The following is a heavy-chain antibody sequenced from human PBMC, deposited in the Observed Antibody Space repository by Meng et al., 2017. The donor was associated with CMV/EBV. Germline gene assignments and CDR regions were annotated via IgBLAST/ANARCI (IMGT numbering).Heavy chain of an antibody. D-gene: IGHD6-19*01. V-gene: IGHV3-30*02. Sequence: GESLKISCAASGFTFDDYAMHWVRQDPGKGLEWVAFIRYDGSNKYYADSVKGRFTISRDNSKNTLYLQMNSLRAEDTAVYYCAYSGIAVAGPNDYWGQGTLVTVSS. J-gene: IGHJ4*02. CDR3: AYSGIAVAGPNDY. CDR1: GFTFDDYA. CDR2: IRYDGSNK.